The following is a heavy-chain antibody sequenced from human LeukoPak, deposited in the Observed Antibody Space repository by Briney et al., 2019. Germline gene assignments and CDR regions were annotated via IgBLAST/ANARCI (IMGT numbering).Heavy chain of an antibody. CDR3: AKGPRWLQLRRDLDY. D-gene: IGHD5-24*01. Sequence: PGRSLRLSCAASGFTFSSYAMHWVRQAPGKGLEWVAVISYDGSNKYYADSVKGRFTISRDNSKNTLYLQMNSLRAEDTAVYYCAKGPRWLQLRRDLDYWGQGTLVTVSS. V-gene: IGHV3-30-3*01. J-gene: IGHJ4*02. CDR1: GFTFSSYA. CDR2: ISYDGSNK.